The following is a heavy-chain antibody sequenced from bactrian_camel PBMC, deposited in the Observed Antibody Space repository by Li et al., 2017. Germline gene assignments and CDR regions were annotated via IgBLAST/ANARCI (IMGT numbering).Heavy chain of an antibody. D-gene: IGHD7*01. J-gene: IGHJ4*01. V-gene: IGHV3S53*01. CDR3: AADNSPYAMCTYDY. CDR1: GDPVYC. CDR2: TGSSGST. Sequence: LVESGGGSVQAGGSLRLSCVASGDPVYCMAWFRQAPGKQREGVAITGSSGSTGYADSVKGRFSITRDSAKRILYLQMINLEPEDTAMYFCAADNSPYAMCTYDYWGRGPRSPSP.